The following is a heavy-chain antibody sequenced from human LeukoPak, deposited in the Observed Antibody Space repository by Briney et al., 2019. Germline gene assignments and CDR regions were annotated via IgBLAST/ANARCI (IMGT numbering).Heavy chain of an antibody. CDR3: ARGAIVGATTIDY. V-gene: IGHV3-7*03. CDR1: GFTFSSYW. Sequence: GGSLRLSCAASGFTFSSYWMNWARQAPGKGLEWVASINHNGNVNYYVDSVKGRFTISRDNSKNTLYLQMNSLRAEDTAVYYCARGAIVGATTIDYWGQGTLVTVSS. D-gene: IGHD1-26*01. CDR2: INHNGNVN. J-gene: IGHJ4*02.